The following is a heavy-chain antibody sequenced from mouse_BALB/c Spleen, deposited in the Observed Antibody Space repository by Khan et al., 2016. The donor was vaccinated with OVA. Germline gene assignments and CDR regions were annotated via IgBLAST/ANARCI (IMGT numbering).Heavy chain of an antibody. D-gene: IGHD2-10*01. CDR1: GFSLTNYG. Sequence: VQVVESGPGLAAPSQSLSITCTISGFSLTNYGVHWVRQPPGKGLEWLVVIWNDGTTTYNSSLKSRLTITKDNSQSQVFLKMNSLQTDDTAIYFCARQPYYHYNIMDYWGQGTSVTVSS. CDR2: IWNDGTT. CDR3: ARQPYYHYNIMDY. V-gene: IGHV2-6-1*01. J-gene: IGHJ4*01.